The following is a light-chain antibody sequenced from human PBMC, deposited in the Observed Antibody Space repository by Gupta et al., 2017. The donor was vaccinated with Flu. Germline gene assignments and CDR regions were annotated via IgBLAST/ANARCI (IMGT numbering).Light chain of an antibody. Sequence: EIVMTQSPATLSVPPGARATLSCRASQSVSSNLAWYQQKPGQAPRLLIYGASTRATGIPARFSGSGSGTEFTLTISSLQSEDFAVYYCQQSHNWPPYTFGQGTKLAIK. CDR2: GAS. CDR1: QSVSSN. J-gene: IGKJ2*01. V-gene: IGKV3-15*01. CDR3: QQSHNWPPYT.